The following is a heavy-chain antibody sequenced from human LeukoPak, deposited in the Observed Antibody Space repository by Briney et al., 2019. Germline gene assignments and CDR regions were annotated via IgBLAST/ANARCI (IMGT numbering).Heavy chain of an antibody. J-gene: IGHJ5*02. D-gene: IGHD2-15*01. CDR2: IYYSGST. CDR3: ARLRMGFDP. Sequence: SETLSLTCTVSGGSISSSSYYWGWIRQPPGKGLEWIGSIYYSGSTYYNPSLKSRVTISIDTSKNQFSLKLSSVTAADTAVYYCARLRMGFDPWGQGTLVTVSS. V-gene: IGHV4-39*01. CDR1: GGSISSSSYY.